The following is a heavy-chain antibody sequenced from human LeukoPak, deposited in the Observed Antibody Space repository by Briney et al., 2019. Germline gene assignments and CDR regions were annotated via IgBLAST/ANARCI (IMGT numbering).Heavy chain of an antibody. CDR1: GGSFSDYY. CDR2: IYYSGST. CDR3: ARGPSSGWYTLYFQH. J-gene: IGHJ1*01. Sequence: SETLSLTCAVYGGSFSDYYWSWIRQPPGKGLEWIGYIYYSGSTNYNPSLKSRVTISVDTSKNQFSLKLSSVTAADTAVYYCARGPSSGWYTLYFQHWGQGTLVTVSS. V-gene: IGHV4-59*01. D-gene: IGHD6-19*01.